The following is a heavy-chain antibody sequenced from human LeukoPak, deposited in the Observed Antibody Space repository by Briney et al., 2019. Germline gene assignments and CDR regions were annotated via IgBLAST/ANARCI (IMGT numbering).Heavy chain of an antibody. CDR1: GASISSSSYY. CDR2: IYYGGST. V-gene: IGHV4-39*07. Sequence: SETLSLTCTVSGASISSSSYYWGWIRQPPGKGLEWIGSIYYGGSTYYNPSLKSRVTISVDTSKNQFSLKVNSVTAADTAVYYCATSSSRAYCSSTTCAYFDYWGQGTLLTVSS. D-gene: IGHD2-2*01. J-gene: IGHJ4*02. CDR3: ATSSSRAYCSSTTCAYFDY.